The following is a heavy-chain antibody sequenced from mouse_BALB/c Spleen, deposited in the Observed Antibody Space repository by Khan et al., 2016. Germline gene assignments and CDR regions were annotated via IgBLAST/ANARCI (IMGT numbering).Heavy chain of an antibody. CDR3: TIRRNYDGYYVEMDY. CDR2: IHPGGGGT. J-gene: IGHJ4*01. D-gene: IGHD2-3*01. CDR1: GYTFTDYE. V-gene: IGHV1-15*01. Sequence: QVQLQQPGAELVRPGASVKLSCKALGYTFTDYEMHWVKQTPVHGLEWIGIIHPGGGGTVYNQYLKGKATLTADNSSSTAYMDLSSLTSEDSAVYHCTIRRNYDGYYVEMDYWGQGSSVTVSS.